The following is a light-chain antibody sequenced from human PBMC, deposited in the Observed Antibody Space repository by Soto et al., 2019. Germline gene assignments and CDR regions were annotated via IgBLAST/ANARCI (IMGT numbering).Light chain of an antibody. Sequence: AIQLTQSPSSLSASVGDRVTITCRASQGISSALAWYQQKPGKAPKLLIYDASSLESGVPSRFSGSGSGPDFTLTISSLQPEDFATYYCQQFNSYPPLTFGGGTKVEIK. V-gene: IGKV1-13*02. CDR1: QGISSA. CDR3: QQFNSYPPLT. CDR2: DAS. J-gene: IGKJ4*01.